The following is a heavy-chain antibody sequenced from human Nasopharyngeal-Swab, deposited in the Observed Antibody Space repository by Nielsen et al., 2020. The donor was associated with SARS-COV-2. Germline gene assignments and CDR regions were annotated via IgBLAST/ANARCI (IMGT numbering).Heavy chain of an antibody. J-gene: IGHJ4*02. V-gene: IGHV3-48*03. CDR1: GFTFSSYE. Sequence: GESLKISCAASGFTFSSYEMNWVRQAPGKGLEWISYISSSGSTIYYADSVKDRFTISRDDAKNSLFLQMNSLRAEDTAVYYCASPLPLDYWGQGTLVTVSS. CDR3: ASPLPLDY. CDR2: ISSSGSTI.